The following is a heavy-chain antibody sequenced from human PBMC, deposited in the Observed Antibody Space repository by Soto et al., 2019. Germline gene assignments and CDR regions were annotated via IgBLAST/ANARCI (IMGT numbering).Heavy chain of an antibody. CDR1: GFTFSDHH. V-gene: IGHV3-72*01. Sequence: EVQLVESGGGLVQPGGSLRLSCAASGFTFSDHHIDWVRQVPGKGLEWIGRGRTKAHSYTPEYAGSVKGRFTISRDDSKNVMHRQMNSLKTEGTAVYYCVRVGYCNDGGCPLLDCWGQGTLVIVSS. CDR2: GRTKAHSYTP. D-gene: IGHD2-15*01. CDR3: VRVGYCNDGGCPLLDC. J-gene: IGHJ4*02.